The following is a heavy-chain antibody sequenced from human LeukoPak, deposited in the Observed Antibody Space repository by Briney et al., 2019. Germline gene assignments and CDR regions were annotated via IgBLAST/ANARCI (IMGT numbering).Heavy chain of an antibody. CDR1: GYTFTSYG. CDR2: INPNSGGT. CDR3: ARGYCSGGSCPFDY. Sequence: ASVKVSCKASGYTFTSYGISWVRQAPGQGLEWMGWINPNSGGTNYAQNFQGRVTMTRDTSISTAYMEVSRLRSDDTAVYYCARGYCSGGSCPFDYWGQGTLVTVSS. D-gene: IGHD2-15*01. V-gene: IGHV1-2*02. J-gene: IGHJ4*02.